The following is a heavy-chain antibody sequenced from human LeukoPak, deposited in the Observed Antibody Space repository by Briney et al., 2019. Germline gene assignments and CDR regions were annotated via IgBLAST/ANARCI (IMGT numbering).Heavy chain of an antibody. CDR2: ISSSGSTI. J-gene: IGHJ4*02. CDR3: ASERIAAAGTGGGH. V-gene: IGHV3-48*03. D-gene: IGHD6-13*01. CDR1: GFTFSSYE. Sequence: GGSLKLSCAASGFTFSSYEMNWVRQAPGKGLEWVSYISSSGSTIYYADSVKGRFTISRDSAKNSLYLQMNSLRAEDTAVYYCASERIAAAGTGGGHWGQGTLVTVSS.